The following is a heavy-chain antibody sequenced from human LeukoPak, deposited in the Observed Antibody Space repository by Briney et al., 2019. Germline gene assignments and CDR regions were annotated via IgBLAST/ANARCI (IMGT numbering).Heavy chain of an antibody. V-gene: IGHV3-33*08. CDR3: ARDKNTRDGYNFFDD. J-gene: IGHJ4*02. Sequence: GGSLRLSCAASGFTFSSYGMHWVRQAPGKGLEWVALIWYDGSNKYYTDSVKGRSTIPRDNSNDTLYLQMNSLRAEDTAVYYCARDKNTRDGYNFFDDWGQGTLVTVSS. CDR2: IWYDGSNK. CDR1: GFTFSSYG. D-gene: IGHD5-24*01.